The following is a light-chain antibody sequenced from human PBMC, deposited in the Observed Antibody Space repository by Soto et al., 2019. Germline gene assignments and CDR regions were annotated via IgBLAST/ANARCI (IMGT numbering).Light chain of an antibody. CDR2: AAS. CDR3: QQSYSTPLT. Sequence: IQMTQSPSSLSASVGDRVTITCRASQSINTYLNWYQQKPGKAPKLLIYAASNLQSGVPSRFSGIGSGTDFTLTISSLQPEDLATYYCQQSYSTPLTFGGGTKVDIK. CDR1: QSINTY. J-gene: IGKJ4*01. V-gene: IGKV1-39*01.